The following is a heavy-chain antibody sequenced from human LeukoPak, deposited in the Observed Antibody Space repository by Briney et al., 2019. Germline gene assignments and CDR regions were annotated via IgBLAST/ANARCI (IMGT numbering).Heavy chain of an antibody. J-gene: IGHJ3*02. D-gene: IGHD3-10*01. CDR1: GYTFTSYD. V-gene: IGHV1-8*03. CDR3: ARGRGGILWFGELLTNDDAFDI. CDR2: MNPNSGNT. Sequence: GASVKVSCKASGYTFTSYDINWVRQATGQGLEWMGWMNPNSGNTGYAQKFQGRVTITRNTSISTAYMELSSLRSEDTAVYYCARGRGGILWFGELLTNDDAFDIWGQGTMVTVSS.